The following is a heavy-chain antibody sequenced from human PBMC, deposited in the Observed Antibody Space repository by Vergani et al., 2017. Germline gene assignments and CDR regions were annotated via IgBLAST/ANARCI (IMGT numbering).Heavy chain of an antibody. Sequence: EVQLVQSGAEVKKPGESLKISCKGSGYSFTSYWIGWVRQMPGKGLEWMGIIYPGDSDTRYSPSFQGQVTISANKSISTAYLQWSGLKASDTAMYYCARQSCSSTSCYSRDDAFDIWGQGTMVTVSS. D-gene: IGHD2-2*01. CDR3: ARQSCSSTSCYSRDDAFDI. V-gene: IGHV5-51*01. CDR2: IYPGDSDT. J-gene: IGHJ3*02. CDR1: GYSFTSYW.